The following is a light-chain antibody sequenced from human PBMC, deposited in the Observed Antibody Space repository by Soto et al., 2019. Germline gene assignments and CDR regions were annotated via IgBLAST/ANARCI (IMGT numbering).Light chain of an antibody. J-gene: IGKJ1*01. CDR3: QNYNGAPWT. V-gene: IGKV1-27*01. Sequence: DIPMTQSPSSLSASVGDRGTITCRARQGISTYLVWYQQKPGTVPKLLIFAASTLQSGVPSRFSGSGSGTDFTLTISSLQPEDVATYYCQNYNGAPWTFGQGTKVEIK. CDR1: QGISTY. CDR2: AAS.